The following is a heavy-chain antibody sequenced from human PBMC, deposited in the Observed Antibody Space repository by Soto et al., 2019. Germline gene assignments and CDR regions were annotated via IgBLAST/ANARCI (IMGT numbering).Heavy chain of an antibody. V-gene: IGHV3-23*01. CDR2: ISGSGGST. CDR3: AKRGWGSSWSLSGYYGMDV. Sequence: GGSLRLSCAASGFTFSSYAMSWVRQAPGKGLEWVSAISGSGGSTYYADSVKGRFTISRDNSKNTLYLQMNSLRAEDTAVYYCAKRGWGSSWSLSGYYGMDVWGQGTTVTVSS. J-gene: IGHJ6*02. D-gene: IGHD6-13*01. CDR1: GFTFSSYA.